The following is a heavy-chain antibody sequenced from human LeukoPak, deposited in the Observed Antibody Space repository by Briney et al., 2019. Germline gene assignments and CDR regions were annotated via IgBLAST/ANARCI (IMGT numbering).Heavy chain of an antibody. CDR2: IYHSGST. Sequence: SETLSLTCAVSGGSISSGGYSWSWIRQPPGKGLEWIGYIYHSGSTYYNPSLKSRVTISVDTSKNQFSLKLSSVTAADTAVYYCARSADSSSWYFDYWGQGTLVTVSS. CDR1: GGSISSGGYS. D-gene: IGHD6-13*01. J-gene: IGHJ4*02. V-gene: IGHV4-30-2*05. CDR3: ARSADSSSWYFDY.